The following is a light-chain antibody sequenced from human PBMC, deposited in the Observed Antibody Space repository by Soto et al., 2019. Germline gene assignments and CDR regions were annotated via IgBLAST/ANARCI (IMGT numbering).Light chain of an antibody. CDR2: GAS. J-gene: IGKJ5*01. CDR1: QSVSSN. V-gene: IGKV3-20*01. Sequence: EIVMTQSPATLSVSPGERATLSCRASQSVSSNLAWYQQKPGQAPRLLIYGASTRPTGIPDRFSGSGSGTDFTLTISRLEPEDFAVYYCQQYGSSLTFGQGTRLEIK. CDR3: QQYGSSLT.